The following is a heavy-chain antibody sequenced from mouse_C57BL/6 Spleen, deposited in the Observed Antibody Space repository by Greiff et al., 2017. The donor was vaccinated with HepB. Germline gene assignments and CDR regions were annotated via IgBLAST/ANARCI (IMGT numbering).Heavy chain of an antibody. D-gene: IGHD2-14*01. CDR3: ARHGGYDEAMDC. V-gene: IGHV2-6-1*01. CDR2: IWSDGST. J-gene: IGHJ4*01. Sequence: VQLVESGPGLVAPSQSLSITCTVSGFSLTSYGVHWVRQPPGKGLEWLVVIWSDGSTTYNSALKSRLIISKDNSKSQVFLKMDSLQTDDTAMYYCARHGGYDEAMDCWGQGTSVTVSS. CDR1: GFSLTSYG.